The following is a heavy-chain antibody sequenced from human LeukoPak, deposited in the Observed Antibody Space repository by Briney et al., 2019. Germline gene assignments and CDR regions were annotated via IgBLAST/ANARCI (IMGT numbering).Heavy chain of an antibody. J-gene: IGHJ5*02. CDR3: ARLSGYSSRPNWFDP. V-gene: IGHV5-51*01. CDR1: GYSFTSYW. Sequence: GESLKISCKGSGYSFTSYWIGWVRQMPGKGLGWMGIIYPGDSDTRYSPSFQGQVTISADKSISTAYLQWSSLKASDTAMYYCARLSGYSSRPNWFDPWGQGTLVTVSS. CDR2: IYPGDSDT. D-gene: IGHD6-13*01.